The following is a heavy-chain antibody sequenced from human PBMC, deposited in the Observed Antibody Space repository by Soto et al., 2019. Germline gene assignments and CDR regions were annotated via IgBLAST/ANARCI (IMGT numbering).Heavy chain of an antibody. Sequence: GGSLRLSCAASGFTFSSYAMNWVRQAPGKGLEWVSGVDRSGDRTYYADSVKGRFTISRDNSKNTLYLQMNSLGAEDTAVYYCAKGPLHLGEVSFYFDNWGQGTLVTVSS. CDR1: GFTFSSYA. CDR3: AKGPLHLGEVSFYFDN. V-gene: IGHV3-23*01. CDR2: VDRSGDRT. J-gene: IGHJ4*02. D-gene: IGHD3-16*02.